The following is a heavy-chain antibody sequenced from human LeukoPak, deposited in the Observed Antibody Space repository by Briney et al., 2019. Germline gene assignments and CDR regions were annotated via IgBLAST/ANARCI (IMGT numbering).Heavy chain of an antibody. D-gene: IGHD3-9*01. CDR2: IYYTGST. CDR1: GASMSDYY. Sequence: SETLSLTCTASGASMSDYYWSWIWQPPGKGLEWIGYIYYTGSTNYNPSLKSRVTMSVDTSKNQISLKLSSVTAADSAVYYCVRRVRYFGQNDYWGQGTLVTVSS. V-gene: IGHV4-59*08. J-gene: IGHJ4*02. CDR3: VRRVRYFGQNDY.